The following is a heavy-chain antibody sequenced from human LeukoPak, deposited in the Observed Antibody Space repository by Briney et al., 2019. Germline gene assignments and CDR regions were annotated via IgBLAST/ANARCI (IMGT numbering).Heavy chain of an antibody. CDR3: ARVNTAMVTVHFDY. V-gene: IGHV4-4*02. CDR2: IYHSGST. CDR1: GVSISSINW. Sequence: SDTLSLTCAVSGVSISSINWWSWVRQPPGKGLEWIGEIYHSGSTNYNPSLKSRVTISVDKSKNQFSLKLSSVTAADTAVYYCARVNTAMVTVHFDYWGQGTLVTVSS. D-gene: IGHD5-18*01. J-gene: IGHJ4*02.